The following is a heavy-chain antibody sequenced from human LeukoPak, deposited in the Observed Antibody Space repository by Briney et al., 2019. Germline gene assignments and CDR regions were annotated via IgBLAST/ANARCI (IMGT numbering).Heavy chain of an antibody. Sequence: SETLSLTCAVYGGSFSGYYWSWIRQPPGKGLEWIGYIYYSGSTNYNPSLKSRVTISVDTSKNQFSLKLSSVTAADTAVYYCARVRGSSSWYRWFDPWGQGTLVTVSS. J-gene: IGHJ5*02. D-gene: IGHD6-13*01. CDR3: ARVRGSSSWYRWFDP. V-gene: IGHV4-59*01. CDR1: GGSFSGYY. CDR2: IYYSGST.